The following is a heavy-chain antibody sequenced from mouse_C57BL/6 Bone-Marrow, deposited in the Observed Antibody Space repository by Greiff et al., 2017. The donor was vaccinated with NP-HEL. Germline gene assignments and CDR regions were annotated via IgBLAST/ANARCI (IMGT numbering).Heavy chain of an antibody. J-gene: IGHJ2*01. CDR2: ISSGGDYI. V-gene: IGHV5-9-1*02. Sequence: EVKLVESGEGLVKPGGSLKLSCAASGFTFSSYAMSWVRQTPEKRLEWVAYISSGGDYIYYADTVKGRFTISRDNARNTLYLQMRSLKSEDTAMYYCTRERGYYGNYFYYFDYWGQGTTLTVSS. D-gene: IGHD2-1*01. CDR1: GFTFSSYA. CDR3: TRERGYYGNYFYYFDY.